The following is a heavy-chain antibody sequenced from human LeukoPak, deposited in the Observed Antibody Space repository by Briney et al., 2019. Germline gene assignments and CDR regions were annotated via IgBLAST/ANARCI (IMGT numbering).Heavy chain of an antibody. J-gene: IGHJ4*02. V-gene: IGHV3-7*03. CDR2: IKQDGSEK. CDR1: GFTYSRYW. CDR3: ARRGDGGRSFDY. Sequence: GGSLRLSCAASGFTYSRYWMSWVRQAPGKGLEWVANIKQDGSEKYYVDSVKGRFTISRDNSKNTLYLQVNSLRAEDTAVYYCARRGDGGRSFDYWGQGTLVTVSS. D-gene: IGHD4-23*01.